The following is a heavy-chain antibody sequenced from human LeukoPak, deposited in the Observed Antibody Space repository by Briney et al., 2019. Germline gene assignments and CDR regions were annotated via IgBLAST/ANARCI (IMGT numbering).Heavy chain of an antibody. CDR3: ARDSPEGFDY. D-gene: IGHD1-14*01. Sequence: GGSLRLSCAASGFTFSDYCMNWIRQAPGKGLEWVSYTSRSGGTIYYADSVKGRFTISRDNAKNSLYLQMNSLRAEDTAVYYCARDSPEGFDYWGQGTLVTVSS. CDR2: TSRSGGTI. J-gene: IGHJ4*02. CDR1: GFTFSDYC. V-gene: IGHV3-11*01.